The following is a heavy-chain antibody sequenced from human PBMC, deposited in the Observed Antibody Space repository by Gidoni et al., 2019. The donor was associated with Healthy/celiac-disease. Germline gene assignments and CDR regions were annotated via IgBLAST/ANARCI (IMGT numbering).Heavy chain of an antibody. CDR2: ISYDGSNK. D-gene: IGHD1-1*01. Sequence: QVQLVESGGGVVQPGRSLRLSCAASGFTFSSYGMHWVRQAPGKGLEWVAVISYDGSNKYYADSVKGRFTISRDNSKNTLYLQMNSPRAEDTAVYYCAKGDKYNWNDGGFDYWGQGTLVTVSS. J-gene: IGHJ4*02. CDR1: GFTFSSYG. V-gene: IGHV3-30*18. CDR3: AKGDKYNWNDGGFDY.